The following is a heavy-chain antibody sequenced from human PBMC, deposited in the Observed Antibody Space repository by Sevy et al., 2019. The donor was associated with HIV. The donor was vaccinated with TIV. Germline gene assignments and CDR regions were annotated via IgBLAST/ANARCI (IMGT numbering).Heavy chain of an antibody. D-gene: IGHD3-10*01. V-gene: IGHV3-7*01. J-gene: IGHJ4*02. CDR1: GFTFSSYW. CDR3: ARVNWHRFGVQLFDY. Sequence: GGSLRLSCAASGFTFSSYWMSWVRQAPGKGLEWVANIKQDGSEKYYVDSVKGRFTISRDNAKNSLYLQMNSLRAEDTAVDYCARVNWHRFGVQLFDYWGQGTLVTVSS. CDR2: IKQDGSEK.